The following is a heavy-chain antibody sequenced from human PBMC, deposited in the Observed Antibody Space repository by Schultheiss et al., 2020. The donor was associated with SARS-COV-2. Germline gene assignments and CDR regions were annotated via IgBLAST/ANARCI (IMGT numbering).Heavy chain of an antibody. CDR2: IYYSGST. J-gene: IGHJ5*02. Sequence: QTLSLTCTVSGGSISSYYWSWIRQPPGKGLEWIGYIYYSGSTNYNPSLKSRVTISVDTSKNQFSLKLSSVTAADTAVYYCARDIAARHPRFYNWFDPWGQGTLVTVSS. CDR3: ARDIAARHPRFYNWFDP. CDR1: GGSISSYY. D-gene: IGHD6-6*01. V-gene: IGHV4-59*12.